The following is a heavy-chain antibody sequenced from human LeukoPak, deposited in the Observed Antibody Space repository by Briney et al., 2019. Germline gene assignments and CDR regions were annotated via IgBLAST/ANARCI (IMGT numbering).Heavy chain of an antibody. CDR2: INPRDNSA. D-gene: IGHD2-2*01. V-gene: IGHV1-46*01. CDR1: GYTFINYY. CDR3: ARDVSGVSNSPYAMDV. J-gene: IGHJ6*02. Sequence: ASVKVSCKASGYTFINYYMHWVRQAPGQGLEWMGVINPRDNSATYARKFQGRVTLTGDTSTSTVYMQMSGLRSEDSALYYCARDVSGVSNSPYAMDVWGQGTTVTVSS.